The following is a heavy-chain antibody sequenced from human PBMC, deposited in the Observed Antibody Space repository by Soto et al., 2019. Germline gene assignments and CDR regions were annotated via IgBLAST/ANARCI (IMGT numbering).Heavy chain of an antibody. D-gene: IGHD3-10*01. V-gene: IGHV3-53*04. CDR2: IYSGGST. CDR1: GFTVSSNY. J-gene: IGHJ3*02. Sequence: GGSLRLSCAASGFTVSSNYMSWVRQAPGKGLEWVSVIYSGGSTYYADSVKGRFTISRHNSKNTLYLQMNSLRAEDTAVYYCARGGGSGSYGAFDIGGQGTMVTVSS. CDR3: ARGGGSGSYGAFDI.